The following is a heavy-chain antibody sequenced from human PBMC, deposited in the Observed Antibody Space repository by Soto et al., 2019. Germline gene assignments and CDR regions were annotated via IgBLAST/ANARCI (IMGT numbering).Heavy chain of an antibody. J-gene: IGHJ6*02. V-gene: IGHV4-59*01. Sequence: SETLSLTCTVSGGSISSYYWSWIRQPPGKGLEWIGYIYYSGSTNYNPSLKSRVTISVDTSKNQFSLKLSSVTAADTAVYYCARGVARQDYYYYGMDVWGQGTTVTVSS. CDR1: GGSISSYY. CDR2: IYYSGST. CDR3: ARGVARQDYYYYGMDV. D-gene: IGHD5-12*01.